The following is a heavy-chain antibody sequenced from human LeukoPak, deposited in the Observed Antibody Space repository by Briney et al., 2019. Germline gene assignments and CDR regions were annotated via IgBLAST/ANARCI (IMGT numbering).Heavy chain of an antibody. CDR2: IWYDGSNK. Sequence: GGSLRLSCAASGFTFSSYGMHWVRQAPGKGLEWVAVIWYDGSNKYYADSVKGRFTISRDNSKNTLYLQMNSLRAEDTAVYYCAKDAQRGFDYSNSLDNWGQGTLVTVSS. CDR3: AKDAQRGFDYSNSLDN. J-gene: IGHJ4*02. V-gene: IGHV3-33*06. CDR1: GFTFSSYG. D-gene: IGHD4-11*01.